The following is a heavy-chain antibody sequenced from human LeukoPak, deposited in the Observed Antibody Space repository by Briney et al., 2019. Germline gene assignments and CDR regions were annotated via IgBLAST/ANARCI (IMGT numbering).Heavy chain of an antibody. Sequence: TGGSLRLSCAASGFTFSSYAMSWVRQAPGKGLEWVSAISGSGHTTYYADSVKGRFTISRDDAKNTLYLQMNSLRAEDTAVYYCAKDPQVSYYYDSSGYYYGFDSWGQGTLVTVSS. J-gene: IGHJ4*02. CDR1: GFTFSSYA. CDR2: ISGSGHTT. CDR3: AKDPQVSYYYDSSGYYYGFDS. V-gene: IGHV3-23*01. D-gene: IGHD3-22*01.